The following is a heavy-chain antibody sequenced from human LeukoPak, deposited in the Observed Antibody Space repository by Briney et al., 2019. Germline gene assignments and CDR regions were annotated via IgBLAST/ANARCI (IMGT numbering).Heavy chain of an antibody. CDR1: GFIFTAYY. CDR3: ARVAGYDGYDPRGYFDY. D-gene: IGHD5-12*01. V-gene: IGHV1-2*02. Sequence: ASVKVSCKASGFIFTAYYIHWVRQAPGQGPEWMGWINFNTGATNYAQKFQGRVTMTRDSSSSTEFMELSSLTSDDTAVYYCARVAGYDGYDPRGYFDYWGQGTLVTVSS. J-gene: IGHJ4*02. CDR2: INFNTGAT.